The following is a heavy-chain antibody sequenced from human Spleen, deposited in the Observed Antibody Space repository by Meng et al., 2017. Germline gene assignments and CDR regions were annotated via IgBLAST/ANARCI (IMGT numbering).Heavy chain of an antibody. Sequence: QLQLQESGPGLVRPSETLSLICTVSGDSISSSNYYWGWIRQPPGKGLEWIGSMYYSGNIYYNPSLKSRVTISVDTSKNQFSLKVTSVTAADTAVYYCLRGSGGSVWGQGTLVTVSS. V-gene: IGHV4-39*07. J-gene: IGHJ1*01. CDR2: MYYSGNI. D-gene: IGHD3-10*01. CDR3: LRGSGGSV. CDR1: GDSISSSNYY.